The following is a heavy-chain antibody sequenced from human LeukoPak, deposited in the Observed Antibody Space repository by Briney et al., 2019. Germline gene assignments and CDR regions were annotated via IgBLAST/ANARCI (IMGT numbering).Heavy chain of an antibody. V-gene: IGHV1-2*02. CDR1: GYTFTGYY. D-gene: IGHD6-6*01. CDR2: INPNSGGT. CDR3: ARALYGSSFDY. Sequence: ASVKVSCKASGYTFTGYYMHWVRQAPGQGLEWMGWINPNSGGTNYAQKFQGRVTLTRDTSIGTAYMEVSRLRSDDTAVYYCARALYGSSFDYWGQGTLVTVSS. J-gene: IGHJ4*02.